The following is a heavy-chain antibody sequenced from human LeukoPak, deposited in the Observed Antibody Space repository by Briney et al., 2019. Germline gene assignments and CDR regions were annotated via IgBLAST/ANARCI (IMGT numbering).Heavy chain of an antibody. Sequence: GGSLRLYCAASGFTVSSNYMSWVRQAPGKGLEWVSVIYSGGSTYYADSVKGRFTISRDNSKNTLYLQMNSLRAEDTAVYYCAREHQLLYLDYWGQGTLVTVSS. CDR3: AREHQLLYLDY. CDR2: IYSGGST. CDR1: GFTVSSNY. J-gene: IGHJ4*02. V-gene: IGHV3-66*02. D-gene: IGHD2-2*01.